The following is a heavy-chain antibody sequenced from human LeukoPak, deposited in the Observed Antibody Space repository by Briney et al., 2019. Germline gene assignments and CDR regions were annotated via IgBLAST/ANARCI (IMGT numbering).Heavy chain of an antibody. J-gene: IGHJ4*02. D-gene: IGHD3-16*01. CDR1: GFTFSSYS. CDR2: ISGSGGST. Sequence: GGSLRLSCAASGFTFSSYSMNWVRQAPGKGLEWVSAISGSGGSTYYADSVKGRFTISRDNSKNTLYLQMNSLRAEDTAVYYCAKSPWGLYYFDYWGQGTLVTVSS. CDR3: AKSPWGLYYFDY. V-gene: IGHV3-23*01.